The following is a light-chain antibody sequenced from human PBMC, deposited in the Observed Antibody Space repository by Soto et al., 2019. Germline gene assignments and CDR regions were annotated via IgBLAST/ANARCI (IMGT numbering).Light chain of an antibody. Sequence: DIQMTQSPSTLSASVGDRVTITCRASHSVTNSLAWYQRRPGKAPKVLIYDASTLESGVPSRFSGSGSGTEFTLTISSLQPDDFALYYCQHYHSGHRIAFGQGTRLEIK. CDR2: DAS. CDR3: QHYHSGHRIA. J-gene: IGKJ5*01. CDR1: HSVTNS. V-gene: IGKV1-5*01.